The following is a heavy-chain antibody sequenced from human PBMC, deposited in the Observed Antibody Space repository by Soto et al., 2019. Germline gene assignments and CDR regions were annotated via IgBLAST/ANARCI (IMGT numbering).Heavy chain of an antibody. CDR1: GGSISSYY. J-gene: IGHJ5*02. CDR3: ARGRYDFWSGYYGEEYNWFDP. V-gene: IGHV4-59*01. Sequence: PSETLSLTCTVSGGSISSYYWSWIRQPPGKGLEWIGYIYYSGSTNYNPSLKSRVTISVDTSKNQFSLKLSSVTAADTAVYYCARGRYDFWSGYYGEEYNWFDPWGQGTLVTV. CDR2: IYYSGST. D-gene: IGHD3-3*01.